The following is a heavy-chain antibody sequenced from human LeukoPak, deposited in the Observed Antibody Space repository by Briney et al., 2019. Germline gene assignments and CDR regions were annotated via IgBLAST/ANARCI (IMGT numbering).Heavy chain of an antibody. CDR3: AKPKSGYYVAWFDP. J-gene: IGHJ5*02. V-gene: IGHV3-21*01. CDR2: ISSSSSSYI. CDR1: GFTFSHHG. D-gene: IGHD3-22*01. Sequence: GGSLRLSCAASGFTFSHHGMHWVRQAPGKGLEWVSSISSSSSSYIYYADSVKGRFTISRDNAKNSLYLQMNSLRAEDTAVYYCAKPKSGYYVAWFDPWGQGTLVTVSS.